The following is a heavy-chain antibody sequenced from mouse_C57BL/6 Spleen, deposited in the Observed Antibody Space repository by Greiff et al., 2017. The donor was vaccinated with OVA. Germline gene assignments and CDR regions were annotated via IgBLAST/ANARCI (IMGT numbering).Heavy chain of an antibody. V-gene: IGHV1-81*01. Sequence: VQLQQSGAELARPGASVKLSCKASGYTFTSYGISWVKQRTGQGLEWIGEIYPRSGNTYYNEKFKGKATLTADKSSSTAYMELRSLTSEDSAVYFSARRCPDYYDSSSYYAIDYWGQGTSVTVSS. CDR3: ARRCPDYYDSSSYYAIDY. J-gene: IGHJ4*01. D-gene: IGHD1-1*01. CDR1: GYTFTSYG. CDR2: IYPRSGNT.